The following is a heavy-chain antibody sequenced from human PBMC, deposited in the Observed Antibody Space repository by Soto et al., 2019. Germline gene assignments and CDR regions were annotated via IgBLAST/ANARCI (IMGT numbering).Heavy chain of an antibody. CDR3: ARGGGSHSYFDY. CDR2: IWYDGSNK. Sequence: QVQLVESGGGVVQPGRSLRLSCAASGFTFSSYGMHWVRQAPGKGLEWVAVIWYDGSNKYYADSVKGRFTISRDNSKNTLYLQMNSLRAEDTAVYYCARGGGSHSYFDYWGQGTLVTVSS. CDR1: GFTFSSYG. D-gene: IGHD1-26*01. J-gene: IGHJ4*02. V-gene: IGHV3-33*01.